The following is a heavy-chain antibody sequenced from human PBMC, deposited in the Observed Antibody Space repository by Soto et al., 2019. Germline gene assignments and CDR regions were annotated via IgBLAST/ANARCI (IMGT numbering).Heavy chain of an antibody. Sequence: QVQLVQSGAEVKKPGASVKVSCKASGYTFTSYGISWVRQAPGQGLEWVGWISAYNGNSNYAQKYHGRVTMTTDTSTNTAYMEMSSLRSDDTAVYYCVRIADCSTTSCSFPSRFHIRGYYYYYGLDVWGQGTTVTVSS. CDR3: VRIADCSTTSCSFPSRFHIRGYYYYYGLDV. CDR2: ISAYNGNS. D-gene: IGHD2-2*01. V-gene: IGHV1-18*01. J-gene: IGHJ6*02. CDR1: GYTFTSYG.